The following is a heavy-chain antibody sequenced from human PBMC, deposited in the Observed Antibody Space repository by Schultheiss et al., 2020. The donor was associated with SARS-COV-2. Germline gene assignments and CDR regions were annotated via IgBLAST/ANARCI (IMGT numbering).Heavy chain of an antibody. J-gene: IGHJ6*02. Sequence: GSLRLSCAVYGGSFSGYYWSWIRQPPGKGLEWIGEINHSGSTNYNPSLKSRVTISVDTSKNQFSLKLSSVTAADTAVYYCARVRGKDGMDVWGQGTTVTVSS. CDR1: GGSFSGYY. D-gene: IGHD4-23*01. V-gene: IGHV4-34*01. CDR2: INHSGST. CDR3: ARVRGKDGMDV.